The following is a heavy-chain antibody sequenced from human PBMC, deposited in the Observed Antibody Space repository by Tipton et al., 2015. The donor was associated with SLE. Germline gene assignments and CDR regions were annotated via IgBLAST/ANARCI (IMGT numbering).Heavy chain of an antibody. V-gene: IGHV4-61*01. J-gene: IGHJ3*02. CDR3: ARDTYFDAFDI. CDR1: GGSISSSSYY. D-gene: IGHD2/OR15-2a*01. Sequence: TLSLTCTVSGGSISSSSYYWGWIRQPPGKGLEWIGYIYYSGSTNYNPSLKSRVTTSVDTSKNQFSLKLSSVTAADTAVYYCARDTYFDAFDIWGQGTMVTVSS. CDR2: IYYSGST.